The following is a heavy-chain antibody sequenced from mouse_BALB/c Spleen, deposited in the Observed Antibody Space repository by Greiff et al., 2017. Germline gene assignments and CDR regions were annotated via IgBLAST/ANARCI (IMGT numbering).Heavy chain of an antibody. V-gene: IGHV1-15*01. CDR3: TRNGYGYWYFDV. D-gene: IGHD2-10*02. CDR2: IDPETGGT. J-gene: IGHJ1*01. CDR1: GYTFTDYE. Sequence: QVQLQQSGAELVRPGASVTLSCKASGYTFTDYEMHWVKQTPVHGLEWIGAIDPETGGTAYNQKFKGKATLTADKSSSTAYMELRSLTSEDSAVYYCTRNGYGYWYFDVWGAGTTVTVSS.